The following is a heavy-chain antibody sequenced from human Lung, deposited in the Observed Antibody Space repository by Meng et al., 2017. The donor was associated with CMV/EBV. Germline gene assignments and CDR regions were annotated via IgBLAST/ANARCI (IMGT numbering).Heavy chain of an antibody. CDR3: AGDAVGHYYGMDV. J-gene: IGHJ6*02. V-gene: IGHV3-11*04. CDR2: ISSSGSTI. Sequence: GGSLRLXCAASGFTFSDYYMSWIRQAPGKGLEWVSYISSSGSTIYYADSVKGRFTISRDNAKNSLYLQMNSLRAEDTAVYYCAGDAVGHYYGMDVWGQGTTVTVSS. CDR1: GFTFSDYY. D-gene: IGHD3-16*01.